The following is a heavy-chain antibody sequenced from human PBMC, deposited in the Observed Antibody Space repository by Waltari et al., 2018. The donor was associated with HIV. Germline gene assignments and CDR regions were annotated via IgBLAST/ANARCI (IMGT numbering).Heavy chain of an antibody. CDR1: GFTFSSYA. J-gene: IGHJ5*02. Sequence: QVHLVESGGGVVQPGRSLRLSCAASGFTFSSYAIHWVRPAPGKGLEWVELISYDGSNKYYADSVKGRFTISRDNSKNTLYLQMNSLRAEDTSVYYCARDTGYCSFGSCSYNWLDPWGQGTLVSVSS. CDR3: ARDTGYCSFGSCSYNWLDP. CDR2: ISYDGSNK. V-gene: IGHV3-30*01. D-gene: IGHD2-15*01.